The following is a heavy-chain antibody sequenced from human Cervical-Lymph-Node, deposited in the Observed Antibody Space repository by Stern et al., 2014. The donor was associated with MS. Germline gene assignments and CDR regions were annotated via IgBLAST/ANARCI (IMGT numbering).Heavy chain of an antibody. Sequence: VQLVESGAEVKKPGSSVKVSCKASGGTFTNHVIYWVRQARGQGLEWMGGIIPMFGTPDYARKFQGIVTITPDTSTRTVQMSLGRLNYEDTAIYYCANRDMGYTYGRHDYWGQGTLVTVS. J-gene: IGHJ4*02. CDR1: GGTFTNHV. D-gene: IGHD5-12*01. CDR2: IIPMFGTP. V-gene: IGHV1-69*06. CDR3: ANRDMGYTYGRHDY.